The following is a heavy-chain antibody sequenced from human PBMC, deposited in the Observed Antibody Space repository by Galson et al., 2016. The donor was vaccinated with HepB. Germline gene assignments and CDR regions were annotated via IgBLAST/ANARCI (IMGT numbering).Heavy chain of an antibody. CDR3: AKDLGARYDFWSGSRGYYKYYGMDV. J-gene: IGHJ6*02. Sequence: SLRLSCAASGFSFSSHGMHWVRQAPGKGLEWVALISHDGSDKFYAVSVKGRFTISSDNSKNTLYLQMNSLRAEDTAVYYCAKDLGARYDFWSGSRGYYKYYGMDVWGQGTTVTFSS. CDR1: GFSFSSHG. CDR2: ISHDGSDK. D-gene: IGHD3-3*01. V-gene: IGHV3-30*18.